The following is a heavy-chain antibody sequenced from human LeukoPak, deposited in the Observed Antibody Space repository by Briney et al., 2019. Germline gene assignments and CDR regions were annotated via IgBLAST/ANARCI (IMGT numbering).Heavy chain of an antibody. V-gene: IGHV3-9*01. J-gene: IGHJ3*02. Sequence: PGRSLRLSCAAPGFTFDDYAMHWVRQAPGKGLEWVSGISWNSGSIGYADSVKGRFTISRDNAKNSLYLQMNSLRAEDTALYYCAKDVAAAFLRAFDIWGQGTMVTVSS. CDR3: AKDVAAAFLRAFDI. CDR2: ISWNSGSI. D-gene: IGHD6-13*01. CDR1: GFTFDDYA.